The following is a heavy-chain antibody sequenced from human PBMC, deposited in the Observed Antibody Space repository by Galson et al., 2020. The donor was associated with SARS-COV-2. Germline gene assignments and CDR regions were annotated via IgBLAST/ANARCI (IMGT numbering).Heavy chain of an antibody. J-gene: IGHJ4*02. CDR2: IKHTGST. D-gene: IGHD6-13*01. Sequence: SETLSLTCAVYGGSFSDYYWSWIRQSPGKGPEWIGEIKHTGSTNYNPSLKSRVSISLDTSNNQFSLELTSVTAADTAVYYCARSLSYISSRVGYFDYWGQGTLVTVSS. V-gene: IGHV4-34*01. CDR1: GGSFSDYY. CDR3: ARSLSYISSRVGYFDY.